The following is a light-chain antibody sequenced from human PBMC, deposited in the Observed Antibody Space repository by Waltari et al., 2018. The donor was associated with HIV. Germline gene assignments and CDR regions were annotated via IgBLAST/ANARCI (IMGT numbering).Light chain of an antibody. J-gene: IGKJ2*01. V-gene: IGKV3-11*01. CDR2: DAS. Sequence: EIVLTQSPATLSLSPGERATLSCRASQSVSSYLAWYQQKPGQAPRLLIYDASNRATGIPARFSGSGSGTDFTLTINSLQPEDFATYYCQQSYSAPETFGQGTKLEIK. CDR3: QQSYSAPET. CDR1: QSVSSY.